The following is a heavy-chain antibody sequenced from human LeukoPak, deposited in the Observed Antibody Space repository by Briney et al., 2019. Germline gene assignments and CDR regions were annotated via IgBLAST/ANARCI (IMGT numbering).Heavy chain of an antibody. J-gene: IGHJ6*03. Sequence: SVKVSCKASGGTFSGYAISWVRQAPGQGLEWMGGIIPIFGTANYAQKFQGRVSITADESTSTAYMDLSSLRSEDTAVYYCASGGVKPWLVYYYYMDVWGKGTTVTVSS. CDR1: GGTFSGYA. CDR2: IIPIFGTA. V-gene: IGHV1-69*01. CDR3: ASGGVKPWLVYYYYMDV. D-gene: IGHD6-19*01.